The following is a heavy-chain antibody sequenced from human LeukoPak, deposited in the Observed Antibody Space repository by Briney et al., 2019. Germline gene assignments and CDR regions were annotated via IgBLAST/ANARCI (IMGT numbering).Heavy chain of an antibody. CDR2: IIPILGIA. Sequence: SVKVSCKASGGTFSSYAISWVRQAPGQGLEWMGRIIPILGIANYAQKFQGRVTITADKSTSTAYMELSSLRSVDTAVYYCALTYYYGSGSYLAPHWFDPWGQGTLVTVSS. D-gene: IGHD3-10*01. V-gene: IGHV1-69*04. CDR1: GGTFSSYA. J-gene: IGHJ5*02. CDR3: ALTYYYGSGSYLAPHWFDP.